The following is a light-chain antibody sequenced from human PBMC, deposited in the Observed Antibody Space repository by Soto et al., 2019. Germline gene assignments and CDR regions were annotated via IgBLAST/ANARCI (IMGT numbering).Light chain of an antibody. J-gene: IGLJ3*02. V-gene: IGLV2-14*03. CDR3: TSYTTSSPQLV. Sequence: QSALTQPASVSGSPGQSITISCTGTSSGVGGYNYVSWYQHHPGKAPKLMLYDFTNRPTGVSNRSSSSKSGNTASMTISGLQSEDEADYYCTSYTTSSPQLVFGGGTKLTV. CDR1: SSGVGGYNY. CDR2: DFT.